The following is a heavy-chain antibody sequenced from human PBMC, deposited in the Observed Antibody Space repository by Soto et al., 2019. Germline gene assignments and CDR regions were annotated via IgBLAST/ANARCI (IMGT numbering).Heavy chain of an antibody. D-gene: IGHD3-3*01. V-gene: IGHV1-58*01. Sequence: ASVKVSCKASGFTFTSSAVQWVRQARGQRLEWIGWIVVGSGNTNYAQKFQERVTITRDMSTSTAYMELSSLRSEDTSVYYCAALLRFLEWLYVDYWGQGTLVTVS. J-gene: IGHJ4*02. CDR1: GFTFTSSA. CDR3: AALLRFLEWLYVDY. CDR2: IVVGSGNT.